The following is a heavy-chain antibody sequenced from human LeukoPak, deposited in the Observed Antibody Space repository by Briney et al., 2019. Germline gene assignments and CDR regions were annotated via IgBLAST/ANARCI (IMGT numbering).Heavy chain of an antibody. V-gene: IGHV4-59*01. CDR3: ARALQDYYYAMDV. J-gene: IGHJ6*02. CDR1: VDSISSYY. Sequence: SETLSLTCTVSVDSISSYYWSWIRQPPGKGLEWIGYIYYSGRTDYNPSLKSRVSILVDTSKKQVSLKLSSVTAADTAVYYCARALQDYYYAMDVWGHGTTVTVSS. CDR2: IYYSGRT.